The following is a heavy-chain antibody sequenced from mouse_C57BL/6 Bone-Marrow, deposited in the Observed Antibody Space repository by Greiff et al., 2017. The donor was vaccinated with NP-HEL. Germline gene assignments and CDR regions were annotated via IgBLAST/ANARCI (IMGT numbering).Heavy chain of an antibody. CDR1: GYTFTSYT. J-gene: IGHJ3*01. V-gene: IGHV1-4*01. CDR2: INPSSGYT. D-gene: IGHD2-2*01. Sequence: QVQLQQSGAELARPGASVKMSCKASGYTFTSYTMHWVKQRPGQGLEWIGYINPSSGYTKYNQKFKDKATLTADKSSSTAYMHLSSLTSEDSAVYYCARCGDGYDGEPWFAYWGKGTLVTVSA. CDR3: ARCGDGYDGEPWFAY.